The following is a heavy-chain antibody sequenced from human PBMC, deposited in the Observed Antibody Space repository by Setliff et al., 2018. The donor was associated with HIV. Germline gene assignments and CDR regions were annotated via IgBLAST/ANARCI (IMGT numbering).Heavy chain of an antibody. CDR3: AREKGFGGATGWFDP. J-gene: IGHJ5*02. CDR1: GDSSSTYY. Sequence: SETLSLTCTVSGDSSSTYYWTWIRQPAGKGLDWIGRIYTTGRTSYNPSLKNRVTMSIDSSRNQFSLKINSVTAADTAIYFCAREKGFGGATGWFDPWGQGTLVTVSS. V-gene: IGHV4-4*07. CDR2: IYTTGRT. D-gene: IGHD2-15*01.